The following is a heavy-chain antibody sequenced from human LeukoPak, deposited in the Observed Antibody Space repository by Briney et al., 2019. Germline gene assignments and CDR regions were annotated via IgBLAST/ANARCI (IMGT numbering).Heavy chain of an antibody. CDR3: AKTVPEGYYYDSSGYYFDY. CDR1: GFTFGSYA. CDR2: IFGSGGSA. J-gene: IGHJ4*02. Sequence: GGSLRLSCAASGFTFGSYAMYWVRQAPGKGLEWVSGIFGSGGSAHYADSVKGRFTISRDNSKNTVYLQMDSLRAEDTAVYYCAKTVPEGYYYDSSGYYFDYWGQGTLVTVSS. V-gene: IGHV3-23*01. D-gene: IGHD3-22*01.